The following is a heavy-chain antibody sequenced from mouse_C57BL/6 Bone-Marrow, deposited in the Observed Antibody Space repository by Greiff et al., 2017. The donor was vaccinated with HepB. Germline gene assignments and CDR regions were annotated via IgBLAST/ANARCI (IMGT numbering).Heavy chain of an antibody. Sequence: EVKVEESGGGLVQPGGSLKLSCAASGFTFSDYGMAWVRQAPRKGPEWVAFISNLAYSIYYADTVTGRFTISRENAKNTLYLEMSSLRSEDTAMYYCARRGSNGLAYWGQGTLVTVSA. CDR2: ISNLAYSI. D-gene: IGHD1-1*01. CDR3: ARRGSNGLAY. V-gene: IGHV5-15*04. J-gene: IGHJ3*01. CDR1: GFTFSDYG.